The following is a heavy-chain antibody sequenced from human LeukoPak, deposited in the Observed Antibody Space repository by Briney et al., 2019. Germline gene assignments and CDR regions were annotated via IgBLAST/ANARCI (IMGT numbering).Heavy chain of an antibody. Sequence: GASVKVSCKASGGTFSGYAISWVRQAPGQGLEWMGGIIPIFGTANYAQKFQGRVTITADESTSTAYMELSSLRSEDTAVYYCAREVPPFYDYVWGSYRYYFDYWGQGTLVTVSS. J-gene: IGHJ4*02. D-gene: IGHD3-16*02. V-gene: IGHV1-69*13. CDR1: GGTFSGYA. CDR2: IIPIFGTA. CDR3: AREVPPFYDYVWGSYRYYFDY.